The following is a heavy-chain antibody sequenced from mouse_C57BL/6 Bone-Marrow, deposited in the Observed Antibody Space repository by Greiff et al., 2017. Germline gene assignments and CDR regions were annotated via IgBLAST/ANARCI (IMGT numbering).Heavy chain of an antibody. V-gene: IGHV5-17*01. J-gene: IGHJ3*01. CDR3: ARPAQSTSWFAY. D-gene: IGHD3-2*02. CDR1: GFTFSDYG. CDR2: ISSGSGTI. Sequence: EVKLVESGGGLVKPGGSLKLSCAASGFTFSDYGMHWVRQAPEKGLEWVAYISSGSGTIYYADTVKGRFTISRDTTKNTLFLQMTSLRSEDTAMYYCARPAQSTSWFAYWGQGTLVTVSA.